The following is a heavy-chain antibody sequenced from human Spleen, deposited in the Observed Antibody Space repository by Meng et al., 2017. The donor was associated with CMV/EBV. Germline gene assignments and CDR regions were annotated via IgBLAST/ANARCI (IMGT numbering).Heavy chain of an antibody. D-gene: IGHD2-15*01. CDR1: GGSISSGDYY. Sequence: SCTVSGGSISSGDYYWSWIRQPPGKGLEWIGYIYYSGSTYYNPSLKSRVTISVDTSKNQFSLKLSSVTAADTAVYYCATGVAATPYYWGQGTLVTVSS. CDR3: ATGVAATPYY. V-gene: IGHV4-30-4*08. CDR2: IYYSGST. J-gene: IGHJ4*02.